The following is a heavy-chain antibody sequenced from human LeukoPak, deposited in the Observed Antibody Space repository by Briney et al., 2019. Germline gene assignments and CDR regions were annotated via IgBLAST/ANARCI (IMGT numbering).Heavy chain of an antibody. CDR2: IYSSGST. Sequence: SETLSLTCTVSGGSISSYYWSWIRQPPGKGLERIGYIYSSGSTNYNPSLKSRVTISVDTSKNQFSLKLSSVTAADTAVYYCARQYSSSTSFDPWGQGTLVTVSS. J-gene: IGHJ5*02. D-gene: IGHD6-13*01. CDR3: ARQYSSSTSFDP. V-gene: IGHV4-59*08. CDR1: GGSISSYY.